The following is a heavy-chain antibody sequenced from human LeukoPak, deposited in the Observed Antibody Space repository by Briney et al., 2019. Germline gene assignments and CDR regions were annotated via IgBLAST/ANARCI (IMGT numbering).Heavy chain of an antibody. CDR3: TTDFTYYYDSSGYYRSY. D-gene: IGHD3-22*01. V-gene: IGHV3-15*01. CDR2: IKSKTDGGTT. Sequence: GGSLRLSCAASGFTFSNAWMSWVRQAPEKGLEWVGRIKSKTDGGTTDYAAPVKGRFTISRDDSKNTLYLQMNSLKTEDTAVYYCTTDFTYYYDSSGYYRSYWGQGTLVTVSS. CDR1: GFTFSNAW. J-gene: IGHJ4*02.